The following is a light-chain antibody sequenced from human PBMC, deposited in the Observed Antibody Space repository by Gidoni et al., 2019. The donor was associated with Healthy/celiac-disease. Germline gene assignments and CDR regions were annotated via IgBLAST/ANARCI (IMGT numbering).Light chain of an antibody. CDR1: SSNIGSNY. Sequence: QSVLTQPPSASGTTGQRVTISCSGSSSNIGSNYVYWYQQLPGTAPKLLIYSNTQRPSGVPDRFSGSKSGTAASLAISGLRSEDEADYYCAAWDDSLSVVVFGGGTKLTV. CDR2: SNT. J-gene: IGLJ2*01. V-gene: IGLV1-47*02. CDR3: AAWDDSLSVVV.